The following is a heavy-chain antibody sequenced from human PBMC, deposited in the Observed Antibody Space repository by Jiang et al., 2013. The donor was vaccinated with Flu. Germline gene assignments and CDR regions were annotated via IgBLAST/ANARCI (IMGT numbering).Heavy chain of an antibody. CDR2: SIIWDT. CDR3: ASHRWGTTDDGMDV. CDR1: GGSVSSNNW. J-gene: IGHJ6*02. V-gene: IGHV4-4*02. Sequence: PSGTLSLTCDVSGGSVSSNNWWSWVRQPPGRGWSGLGKSIIWDTHYNPSLKSRVTISVDKSKNQFSLKLSSVTAADTAVYYCASHRWGTTDDGMDVWGQGTTVTVSS. D-gene: IGHD2/OR15-2a*01.